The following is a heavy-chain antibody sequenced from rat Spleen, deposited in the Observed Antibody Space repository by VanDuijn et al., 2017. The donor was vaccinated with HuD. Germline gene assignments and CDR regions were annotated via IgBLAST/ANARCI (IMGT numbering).Heavy chain of an antibody. CDR3: AAHGPRISRFAY. CDR1: GITFNNFW. CDR2: ISNTGGTT. V-gene: IGHV5-31*01. Sequence: EVQLVESGGGLVQPKESLKISCAASGITFNNFWMSWIRQAPGKGLEWVASISNTGGTTYYRDSVKGRFTISRDNAKNNLYLQMDSLRSEDTATYYCAAHGPRISRFAYWGQGVMVTVSS. D-gene: IGHD2-7*01. J-gene: IGHJ2*01.